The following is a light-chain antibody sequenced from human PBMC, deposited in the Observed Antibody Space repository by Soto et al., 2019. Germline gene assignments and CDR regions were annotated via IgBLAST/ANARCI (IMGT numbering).Light chain of an antibody. CDR3: CSFAGPYTWV. Sequence: QSVLTQPRSVSESPGQSVTISCTGTSTDVGGYNYVSWYQHHPGKVPKLIIYDVFKRPTGVPDRFSGSKSGNTASLTISGLQAEDESDYYCCSFAGPYTWVFGGGTKVTVL. J-gene: IGLJ3*02. CDR1: STDVGGYNY. CDR2: DVF. V-gene: IGLV2-11*01.